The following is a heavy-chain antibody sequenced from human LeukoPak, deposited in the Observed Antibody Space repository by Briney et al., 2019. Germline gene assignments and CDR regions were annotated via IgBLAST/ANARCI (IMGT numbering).Heavy chain of an antibody. CDR2: IKSKTDGGTT. D-gene: IGHD6-19*01. CDR3: TVAYSSGWADY. CDR1: VFTFSNAW. V-gene: IGHV3-15*07. Sequence: TGGCLRLSCTASVFTFSNAWMNWVRQAPWKGLEWVVRIKSKTDGGTTDYAAPVKGRFTISRDDSKNTLYLQMNSLKTEDTAVYYCTVAYSSGWADYWGQGTLVTVSS. J-gene: IGHJ4*02.